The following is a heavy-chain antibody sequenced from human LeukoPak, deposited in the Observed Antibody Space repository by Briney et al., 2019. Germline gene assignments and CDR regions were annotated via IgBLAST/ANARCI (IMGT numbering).Heavy chain of an antibody. Sequence: GGSLRLSCEASGLAFSRHAMTWVRQAPGKGLEWVSGITYNGGSTYYAESVKGRFTISRDNSKNTLYLQMNNLRAEDTALYYCATRPASETYYGVLDYWGQGTLLTVSS. CDR3: ATRPASETYYGVLDY. CDR2: ITYNGGST. D-gene: IGHD3-16*01. J-gene: IGHJ4*02. V-gene: IGHV3-23*01. CDR1: GLAFSRHA.